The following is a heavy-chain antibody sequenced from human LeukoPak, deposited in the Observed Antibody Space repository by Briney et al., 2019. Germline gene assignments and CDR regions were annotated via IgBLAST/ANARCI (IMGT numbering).Heavy chain of an antibody. D-gene: IGHD3-3*01. V-gene: IGHV3-23*01. CDR2: ISGSGGST. Sequence: PGGSLRLSCAASGFTFSSYAMSWVRQAPGKGLEWVSAISGSGGSTYYADSVKGRFTISRDNSKNTLYLQMNSLRAEDTAVYYCAKSVFDFWSGYSPFDYWGQGTLVTVSS. J-gene: IGHJ4*02. CDR3: AKSVFDFWSGYSPFDY. CDR1: GFTFSSYA.